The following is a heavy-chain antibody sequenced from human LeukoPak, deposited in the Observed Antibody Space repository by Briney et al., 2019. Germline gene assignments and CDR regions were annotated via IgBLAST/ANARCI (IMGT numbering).Heavy chain of an antibody. CDR1: GYTFTSYY. J-gene: IGHJ5*02. Sequence: ASVKVSCKASGYTFTSYYMHWVRQAPGQGLEWMGIINPSGGSTSYAQKFQGRVTMTRDTSTSTVYMELSSLRSEDTAVYYCARDVGTMVRGVIANWFDPWGQGTLVTVSS. CDR3: ARDVGTMVRGVIANWFDP. V-gene: IGHV1-46*01. D-gene: IGHD3-10*01. CDR2: INPSGGST.